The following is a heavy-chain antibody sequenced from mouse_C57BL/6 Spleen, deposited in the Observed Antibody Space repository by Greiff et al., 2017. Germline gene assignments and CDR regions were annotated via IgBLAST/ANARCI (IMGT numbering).Heavy chain of an antibody. CDR2: INPNNGGT. D-gene: IGHD2-4*01. CDR1: GYTFTDYN. Sequence: SGPELVKPGASAKIPCKASGYTFTDYNMDWVKQSHGKSLEWIGDINPNNGGTIYNQKFKGKATLTVDKSSSTAYMELRSLTSEDTAVYYCARGRGDYLAYWGQGTLVTVSA. J-gene: IGHJ3*01. V-gene: IGHV1-18*01. CDR3: ARGRGDYLAY.